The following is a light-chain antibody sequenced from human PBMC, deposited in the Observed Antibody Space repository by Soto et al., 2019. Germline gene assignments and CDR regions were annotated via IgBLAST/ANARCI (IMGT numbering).Light chain of an antibody. CDR2: RAS. CDR1: QSVSSN. J-gene: IGKJ4*01. V-gene: IGKV3-15*01. CDR3: QQYHKWPLT. Sequence: EIVMTQSPATLSVSPGERATLSCRASQSVSSNLAWYQHKPGQAPRLLIYRASTRATGVPARFSGSGSGTEFTLTISRLQSEDFAVYYCQQYHKWPLTFGGGTKAEIK.